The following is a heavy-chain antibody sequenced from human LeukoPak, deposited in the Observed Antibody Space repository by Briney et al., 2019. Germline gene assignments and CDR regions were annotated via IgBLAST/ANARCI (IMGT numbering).Heavy chain of an antibody. CDR2: IWYDGSNK. D-gene: IGHD3-9*01. CDR3: ARDVRIGYYDILTGYSPYLHAFDI. Sequence: PGGSLRLSCAASGFTFSSYGMHWVRQAPGKGLEWVAVIWYDGSNKYYADSMKGRFTISRDNSKNTLYLQMNSLRAEDTAVYYCARDVRIGYYDILTGYSPYLHAFDIWGQGTMVTVSS. V-gene: IGHV3-33*01. CDR1: GFTFSSYG. J-gene: IGHJ3*02.